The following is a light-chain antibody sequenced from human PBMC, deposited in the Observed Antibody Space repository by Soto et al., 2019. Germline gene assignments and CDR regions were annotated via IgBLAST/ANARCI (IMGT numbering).Light chain of an antibody. J-gene: IGKJ5*01. Sequence: EIVLTQSPGTLSLSPGERATLSCRASQSVSSSYLGWYQQRPGQAPRLLIYGTSSRATGIPDRFSGSGSETDFTLTISRLKPEDFAVYYCQQYGSSPLVTFGQGTRLEIK. V-gene: IGKV3-20*01. CDR2: GTS. CDR1: QSVSSSY. CDR3: QQYGSSPLVT.